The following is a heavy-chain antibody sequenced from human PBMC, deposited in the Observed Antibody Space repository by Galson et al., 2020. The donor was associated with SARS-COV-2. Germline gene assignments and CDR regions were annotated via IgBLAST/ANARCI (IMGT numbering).Heavy chain of an antibody. Sequence: SVKVSCKASGGTFSSYAISWVRQAPGQGLEWMGGIIPIFGTANYAQKFQGRVTITADKSTSTAYMELSSLRSEDTAVYYCARHNDPSIQLWSGAADWGQGTLVTVSS. CDR1: GGTFSSYA. J-gene: IGHJ4*02. D-gene: IGHD5-18*01. CDR3: ARHNDPSIQLWSGAAD. CDR2: IIPIFGTA. V-gene: IGHV1-69*06.